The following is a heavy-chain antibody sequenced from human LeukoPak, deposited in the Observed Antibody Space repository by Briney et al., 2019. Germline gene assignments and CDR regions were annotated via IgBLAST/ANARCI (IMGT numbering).Heavy chain of an antibody. V-gene: IGHV4-59*08. CDR1: GGSISSYY. CDR3: ARHYYYDSSGYYYVWYFDL. J-gene: IGHJ2*01. Sequence: SETLSLTCTVSGGSISSYYWSWIRQPPGKGLEWIGYIYYSGSTNYNPSLKSRVTISVDTSKNQFSLKLSSVTAADTAVHYCARHYYYDSSGYYYVWYFDLWGRGTLVTVSS. D-gene: IGHD3-22*01. CDR2: IYYSGST.